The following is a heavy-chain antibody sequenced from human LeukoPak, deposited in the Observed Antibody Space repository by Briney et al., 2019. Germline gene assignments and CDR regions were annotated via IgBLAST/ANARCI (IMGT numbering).Heavy chain of an antibody. D-gene: IGHD6-13*01. Sequence: TGGSLRLSWSPSGLSFRIYAMGSGRPAPGKGLEWVSAITGSGGSTYYADSVKGRFTISRAHSKTTRYLPMNSLRAEDTAVYYCAKDRGYSSSWGPQYYFDYWGQGTLVTVSS. CDR1: GLSFRIYA. V-gene: IGHV3-23*01. CDR3: AKDRGYSSSWGPQYYFDY. CDR2: ITGSGGST. J-gene: IGHJ4*02.